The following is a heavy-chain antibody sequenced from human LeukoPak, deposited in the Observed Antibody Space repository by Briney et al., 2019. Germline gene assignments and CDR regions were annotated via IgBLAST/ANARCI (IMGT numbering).Heavy chain of an antibody. J-gene: IGHJ6*03. D-gene: IGHD6-6*01. V-gene: IGHV3-33*01. CDR1: GFTFSNYG. Sequence: PGGSLRLSCAASGFTFSNYGFHWVRQAPGKGLEWVAVTWYDGSQKYYADSVKGRFTISKDNSKNTVYLQMNSLRVEDTAVYYCARGSDYHYYMDVWGKGTTVTVSS. CDR2: TWYDGSQK. CDR3: ARGSDYHYYMDV.